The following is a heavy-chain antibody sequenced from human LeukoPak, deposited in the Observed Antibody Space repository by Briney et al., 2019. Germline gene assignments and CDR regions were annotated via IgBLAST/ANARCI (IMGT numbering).Heavy chain of an antibody. D-gene: IGHD1-26*01. CDR3: ARGGGSYYIDY. CDR2: INHSGST. CDR1: GGSISGYY. V-gene: IGHV4-34*01. J-gene: IGHJ4*02. Sequence: SETLSLTCTVSGGSISGYYWSWIRQPPGKGLEWIGEINHSGSTNYNPSLKSRVTISVDTSKNQFSLKLSSVTAADTAVYYCARGGGSYYIDYWGQGTLVTVSS.